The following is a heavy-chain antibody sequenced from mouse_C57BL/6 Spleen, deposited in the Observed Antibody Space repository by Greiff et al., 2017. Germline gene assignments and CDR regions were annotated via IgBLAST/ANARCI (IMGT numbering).Heavy chain of an antibody. D-gene: IGHD1-1*01. CDR2: INPSNGGT. CDR1: GYTFTSYW. Sequence: QVHVKQPGTELVKPGASVKLSCKASGYTFTSYWMHWVKQRPGQGLEWIGNINPSNGGTNYNEKFKSKATLTVDKSSSTAYMQLSSLTSEDSAVYYCARGDYGGLFAYWGQGTLVTVSA. CDR3: ARGDYGGLFAY. J-gene: IGHJ3*01. V-gene: IGHV1-53*01.